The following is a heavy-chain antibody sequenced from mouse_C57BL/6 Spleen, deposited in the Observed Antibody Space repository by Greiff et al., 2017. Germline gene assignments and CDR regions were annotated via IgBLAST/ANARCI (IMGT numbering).Heavy chain of an antibody. CDR3: ARYGTMAY. CDR1: GYTFTDYY. Sequence: EVQLQQSGPELVKPGASVKISCKASGYTFTDYYMNWVKQSHGQSLEWIGDINPNNGGTSYNQKFKGKATLTVDKSSSTAYMELRSLTSEDSAVYYCARYGTMAYWGQGTSVTVSS. D-gene: IGHD1-1*01. V-gene: IGHV1-26*01. J-gene: IGHJ4*01. CDR2: INPNNGGT.